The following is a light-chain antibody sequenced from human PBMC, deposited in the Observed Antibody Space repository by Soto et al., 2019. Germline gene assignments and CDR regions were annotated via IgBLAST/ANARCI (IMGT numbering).Light chain of an antibody. CDR3: QQSYTTPS. J-gene: IGKJ4*01. V-gene: IGKV1-39*01. Sequence: DIQMTQSPSSLSASVGDRVTITCRTSQSISGYLNWYRHKPGKAPTLLIYAASTLQSGVPSRFSGSGSGTDFTLTISNLQPEDFATYYCQQSYTTPSFGGGTKVDIK. CDR2: AAS. CDR1: QSISGY.